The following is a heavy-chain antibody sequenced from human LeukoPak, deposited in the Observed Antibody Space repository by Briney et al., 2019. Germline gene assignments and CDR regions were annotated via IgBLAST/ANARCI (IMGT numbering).Heavy chain of an antibody. Sequence: PSETLSLTCTVPGGSISTSSYYWGWVRQPPGKGLEWIGNIFYSESTYYSPSLKSRVTISVDTSKNQFSLKLTSVTAADTAVYYCARETNPSSSWYLGNAFDIWGQGTMVTVSS. J-gene: IGHJ3*02. D-gene: IGHD6-13*01. CDR3: ARETNPSSSWYLGNAFDI. V-gene: IGHV4-39*07. CDR2: IFYSEST. CDR1: GGSISTSSYY.